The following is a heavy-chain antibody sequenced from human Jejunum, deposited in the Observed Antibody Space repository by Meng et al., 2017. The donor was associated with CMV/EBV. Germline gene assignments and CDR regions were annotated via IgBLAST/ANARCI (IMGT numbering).Heavy chain of an antibody. V-gene: IGHV5-51*01. J-gene: IGHJ5*02. CDR2: IYPGDSQT. CDR3: ARFAGPSFQSNRFDP. CDR1: GYDFPGWW. Sequence: SGYDFPGWWIGWVRQMPGKGLEWMGTIYPGDSQTIYSPSFQGQVTFSADKSVTTAYLQWTSLKASDTAIYYCARFAGPSFQSNRFDPWGQGTLVTVSS.